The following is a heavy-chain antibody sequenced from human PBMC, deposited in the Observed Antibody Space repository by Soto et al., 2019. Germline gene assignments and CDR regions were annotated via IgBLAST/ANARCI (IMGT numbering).Heavy chain of an antibody. J-gene: IGHJ3*02. D-gene: IGHD3-16*01. V-gene: IGHV3-48*03. Sequence: GGSLRLSCAASGFTFSSYEMNWVRQAPGKGLEWVSYISSSGSTIYYADSVKGRFTISRDNAKNSLYLQMNSLRAEDTAVYYCARERGDGVWGTHAFDIWGQGTMVTVSS. CDR3: ARERGDGVWGTHAFDI. CDR1: GFTFSSYE. CDR2: ISSSGSTI.